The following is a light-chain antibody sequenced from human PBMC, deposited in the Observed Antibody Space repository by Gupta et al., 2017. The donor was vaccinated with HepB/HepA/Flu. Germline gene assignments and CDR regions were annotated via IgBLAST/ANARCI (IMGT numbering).Light chain of an antibody. CDR3: QQYYSTPRT. CDR1: QSVCYSYTNKNY. Sequence: DIVMIQSPDSLAASLGERATITCKSSQSVCYSYTNKNYLAWYQQKPGQPPKLLIYWASTRESGVPDRFSGSGSGTDFTLTISSLQAEDVAVYYCQQYYSTPRTFGQGTKLEIK. J-gene: IGKJ2*02. CDR2: WAS. V-gene: IGKV4-1*01.